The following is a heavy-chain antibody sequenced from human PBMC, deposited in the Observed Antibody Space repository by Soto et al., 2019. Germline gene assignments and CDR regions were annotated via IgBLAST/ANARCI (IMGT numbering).Heavy chain of an antibody. CDR3: ARDPGVRAVAETVDY. V-gene: IGHV3-33*01. D-gene: IGHD6-19*01. CDR2: IWYDGSNK. Sequence: GGSLRLSCAASGFTFSSYGMHWVRQAPGKGLEWVAVIWYDGSNKYYADSVKGRFTISRDNSKNTLYLQMNSLRAEDTAVYYCARDPGVRAVAETVDYWGQGTLVTVSS. CDR1: GFTFSSYG. J-gene: IGHJ4*02.